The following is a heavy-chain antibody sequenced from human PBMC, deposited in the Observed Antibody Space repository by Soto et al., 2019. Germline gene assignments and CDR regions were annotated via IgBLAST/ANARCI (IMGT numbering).Heavy chain of an antibody. V-gene: IGHV4-39*01. D-gene: IGHD3-10*01. CDR2: IYYSGST. CDR1: GGSISSSSYY. CDR3: ARHKRFRELLIVWFDP. J-gene: IGHJ5*02. Sequence: QLQLQESGPGLVKPSETLSLTCTVSGGSISSSSYYWGWIRQPPGKGLEWIGSIYYSGSTYYNPSLKSRVTISVDTSKNQFSLKLSSVTAADTAVYYCARHKRFRELLIVWFDPWGQGTLVTVSS.